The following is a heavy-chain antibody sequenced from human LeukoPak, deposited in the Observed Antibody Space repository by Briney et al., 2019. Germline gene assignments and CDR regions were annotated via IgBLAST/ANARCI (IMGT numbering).Heavy chain of an antibody. J-gene: IGHJ4*02. CDR2: IRGRGRAM. CDR1: GFTFSSYE. V-gene: IGHV3-48*03. CDR3: ARDGRYGDYVRFDY. D-gene: IGHD4-17*01. Sequence: GSLRLSCAASGFTFSSYEMNWVRQAPGKGLEWVSYIRGRGRAMSCADSVKGRFTISRDNAKNSLYLQMNSLRDEDTAVYYCARDGRYGDYVRFDYWGQGTLVTVSS.